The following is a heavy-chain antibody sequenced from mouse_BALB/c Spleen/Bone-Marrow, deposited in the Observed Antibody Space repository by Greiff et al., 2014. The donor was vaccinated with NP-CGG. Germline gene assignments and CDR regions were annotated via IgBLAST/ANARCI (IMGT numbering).Heavy chain of an antibody. J-gene: IGHJ3*01. V-gene: IGHV1-9*01. CDR1: GYTFSSYW. CDR3: ARRGYDGAY. D-gene: IGHD2-14*01. Sequence: QVQLQQPGAELMKPGASVKISCKATGYTFSSYWIEWVKQRPGHGLEWIGEILPGSGSTNYNEKFKGKATFTADTSSNTAYMQLGSLTSEDSAVYYCARRGYDGAYWGQGTLVTVSA. CDR2: ILPGSGST.